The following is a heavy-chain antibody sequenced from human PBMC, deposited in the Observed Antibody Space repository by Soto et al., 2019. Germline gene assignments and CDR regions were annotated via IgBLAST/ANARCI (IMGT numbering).Heavy chain of an antibody. CDR1: GGTFSSYS. D-gene: IGHD1-26*01. V-gene: IGHV1-69*01. Sequence: QVQLVQSGAEVKKPGSSVKVSCKASGGTFSSYSISWVRQAPGQGLEWMGGIIPIFGTANYAQKFQGRVTITADEYTSTAYMELSSLRSEDTAVYYCARDQWELLRRHWFDPWGQGTLVTVSS. J-gene: IGHJ5*02. CDR3: ARDQWELLRRHWFDP. CDR2: IIPIFGTA.